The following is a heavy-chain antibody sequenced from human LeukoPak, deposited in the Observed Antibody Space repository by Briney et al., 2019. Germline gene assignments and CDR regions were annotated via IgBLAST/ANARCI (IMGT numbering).Heavy chain of an antibody. Sequence: PGGSLRLSCAASGFTFSSYSMIWVRQAPGKGLERVSSISSSNSYIYYADSVKGRFTVSRDGAKNSVYLQMNSLRAEDTAVYYCARSGSSWYESPNAFDIWGQGTMVTVSS. D-gene: IGHD6-13*01. CDR2: ISSSNSYI. CDR3: ARSGSSWYESPNAFDI. CDR1: GFTFSSYS. V-gene: IGHV3-21*01. J-gene: IGHJ3*02.